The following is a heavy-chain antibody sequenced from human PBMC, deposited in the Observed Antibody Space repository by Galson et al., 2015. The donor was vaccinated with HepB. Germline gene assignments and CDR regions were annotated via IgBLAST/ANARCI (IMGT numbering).Heavy chain of an antibody. D-gene: IGHD6-13*01. CDR1: GFIFSSSS. J-gene: IGHJ4*02. CDR3: VRDQVTTTAATGNLKFDF. CDR2: ISSGGSSI. V-gene: IGHV3-21*04. Sequence: SLRLSCAASGFIFSSSSMNWVRQAPGKGLEWVSSISSGGSSIYYSDSVKGRFTISRDNAKNSLYLQMNSLRAADSGLYYCVRDQVTTTAATGNLKFDFWGQGTRVAVSS.